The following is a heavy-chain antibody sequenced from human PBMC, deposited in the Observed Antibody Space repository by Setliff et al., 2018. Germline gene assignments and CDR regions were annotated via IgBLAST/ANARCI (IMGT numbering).Heavy chain of an antibody. J-gene: IGHJ5*01. CDR1: GLSYINDW. V-gene: IGHV3-23*01. Sequence: GGSLRLSCTASGLSYINDWVSWVRQAPGKGLEWLSAIRGSGGSTLYADSVKGRFTISRDNSQNTLYLQMNSLRVEDTAVYYCAKDPNGDYVGAFDSWGHGTLVTVSS. CDR2: IRGSGGST. D-gene: IGHD4-17*01. CDR3: AKDPNGDYVGAFDS.